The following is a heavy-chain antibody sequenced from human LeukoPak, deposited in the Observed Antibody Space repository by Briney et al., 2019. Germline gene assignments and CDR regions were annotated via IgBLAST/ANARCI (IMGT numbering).Heavy chain of an antibody. Sequence: GGSLRLSWAASGFTFSSYAMSWVRQAPGKGLEWVSAISGSGGSTYYADSVKGRFTISRDNSKNTLYLQMNSLRAEDTAVYYCAKAKGGIVGAFFPAAALDYWGQGTLVTVSS. D-gene: IGHD1-26*01. V-gene: IGHV3-23*01. CDR1: GFTFSSYA. CDR2: ISGSGGST. J-gene: IGHJ4*02. CDR3: AKAKGGIVGAFFPAAALDY.